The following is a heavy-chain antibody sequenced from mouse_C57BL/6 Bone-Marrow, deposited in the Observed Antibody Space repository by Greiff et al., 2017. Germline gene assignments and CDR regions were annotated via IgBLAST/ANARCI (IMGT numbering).Heavy chain of an antibody. CDR1: GFSLTSYG. CDR2: IWSGGST. CDR3: ARNSDTTEYFDV. Sequence: QVQLKESGPGLVQPSQSLSITCTVSGFSLTSYGVHWVRQSPGKGLEWLGVIWSGGSTDYNAAFISRLSISKDNSKSQVFFKMNSLQADDTAIYYCARNSDTTEYFDVWGTGTTVTVSS. V-gene: IGHV2-2*01. J-gene: IGHJ1*03. D-gene: IGHD1-1*01.